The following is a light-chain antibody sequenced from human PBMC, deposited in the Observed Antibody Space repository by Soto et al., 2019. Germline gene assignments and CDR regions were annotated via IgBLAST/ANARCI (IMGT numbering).Light chain of an antibody. Sequence: DIHLTQSPSFLSASVGYRFTITCRASQGISSNLDWYQQKTVTAPKLLLYAASSLQSAVPSTFRGSGSATEFTPIISSLQPADFVTYYCQQFNSYPTTFGQGTRLEIK. CDR2: AAS. V-gene: IGKV1-9*01. CDR3: QQFNSYPTT. CDR1: QGISSN. J-gene: IGKJ5*01.